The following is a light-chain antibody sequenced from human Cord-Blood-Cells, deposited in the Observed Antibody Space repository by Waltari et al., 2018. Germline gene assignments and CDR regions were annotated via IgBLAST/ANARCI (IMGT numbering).Light chain of an antibody. CDR2: RNN. V-gene: IGLV1-47*01. J-gene: IGLJ2*01. CDR3: AAWDDSLSGL. Sequence: QSVLTQPPSASGTPGQRVTISCSGSSSNIGSNYVYWYQQRPGTAPKLLIYRNNQRPSGVPDRFSGSKSGTSASLAISGLRSEDEADYYCAAWDDSLSGLFGGGTKLTVL. CDR1: SSNIGSNY.